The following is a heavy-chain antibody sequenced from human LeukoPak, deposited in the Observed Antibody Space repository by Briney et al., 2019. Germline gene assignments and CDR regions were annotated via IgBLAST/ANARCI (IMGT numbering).Heavy chain of an antibody. V-gene: IGHV3-23*01. J-gene: IGHJ4*02. CDR3: AKAGGITMIVVASNRYFDY. CDR1: GFTFDDYG. D-gene: IGHD3-22*01. Sequence: PGGSLRLSCAAPGFTFDDYGMSWVRQAPGKGLEWVSAISGSGGSTYYADSVKGRFTISRDNSKNTLYLQMNSLRAEDTAVYYCAKAGGITMIVVASNRYFDYWGQGTLVTVSS. CDR2: ISGSGGST.